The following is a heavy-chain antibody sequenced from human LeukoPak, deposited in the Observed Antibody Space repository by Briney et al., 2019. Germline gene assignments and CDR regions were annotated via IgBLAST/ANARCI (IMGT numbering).Heavy chain of an antibody. CDR2: IYHSGST. CDR1: GYSISSGYY. V-gene: IGHV4-38-2*01. J-gene: IGHJ6*02. Sequence: PSETPSLTCAVSGYSISSGYYWGWIRQPPGKGLEWIGSIYHSGSTYYNPSLKSRVTISVDTSKNQFSLKLSSVTAADTAVYYCARVLLWFGSARYGMDVWGQGTTVTVSS. D-gene: IGHD3-10*01. CDR3: ARVLLWFGSARYGMDV.